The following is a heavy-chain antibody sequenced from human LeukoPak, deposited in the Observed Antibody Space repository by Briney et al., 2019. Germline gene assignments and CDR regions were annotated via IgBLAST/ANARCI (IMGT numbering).Heavy chain of an antibody. D-gene: IGHD2-2*01. CDR2: IIPIFGTG. CDR3: AREYCSSIRCRPRFDY. J-gene: IGHJ4*02. Sequence: GSSVKVSCKASGGTFSSYAISWVRQAPGQGLEWMGGIIPIFGTGNYAQKFQGRVTITADESTSTAYMELSSLRYEDTAVYYCAREYCSSIRCRPRFDYWGQGTLVTVSS. CDR1: GGTFSSYA. V-gene: IGHV1-69*01.